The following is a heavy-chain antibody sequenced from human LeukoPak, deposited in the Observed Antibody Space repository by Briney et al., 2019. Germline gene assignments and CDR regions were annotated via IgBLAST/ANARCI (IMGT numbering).Heavy chain of an antibody. D-gene: IGHD3-10*01. CDR1: GFTFSSYA. V-gene: IGHV3-30-3*01. CDR3: ARDSVLLWFGELVPYGMDV. J-gene: IGHJ6*02. CDR2: ISYDGSNK. Sequence: GGSLRLSCAASGFTFSSYAMHWVRQAPGKGLEWVAVISYDGSNKYYADSVKGRFTISRDNSKNTLYLQMNSLRAEDTAVYYCARDSVLLWFGELVPYGMDVWGQGTTVTVPS.